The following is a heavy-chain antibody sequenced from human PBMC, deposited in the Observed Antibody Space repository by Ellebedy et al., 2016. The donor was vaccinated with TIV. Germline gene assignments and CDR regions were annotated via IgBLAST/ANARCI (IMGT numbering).Heavy chain of an antibody. J-gene: IGHJ5*02. CDR2: ISSSSSYI. CDR1: GFTFSSYS. Sequence: PGGSLRLSCAASGFTFSSYSMNWVRQAPGKGLEWVSSISSSSSYIYYADSVKGRFTISRDNAKNSLYLQMNSLRAEDTAVYYCAKERLTHGFKVRAKSWFDPWGQGTLVTVSS. CDR3: AKERLTHGFKVRAKSWFDP. V-gene: IGHV3-21*01. D-gene: IGHD3-10*01.